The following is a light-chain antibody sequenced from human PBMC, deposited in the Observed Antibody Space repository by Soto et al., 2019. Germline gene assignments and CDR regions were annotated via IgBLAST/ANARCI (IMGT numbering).Light chain of an antibody. CDR2: TAS. J-gene: IGKJ4*01. CDR1: QGISSL. Sequence: DIQMTQSPSSVSASVGDRVTITCRASQGISSLLAWYQQKPGKAPNLLIHTASSLQSGVPSRFRGSGSGTDLTLTISSLQPEDFATYYCQQAHRFPLTFGGGTKVEIK. V-gene: IGKV1-12*01. CDR3: QQAHRFPLT.